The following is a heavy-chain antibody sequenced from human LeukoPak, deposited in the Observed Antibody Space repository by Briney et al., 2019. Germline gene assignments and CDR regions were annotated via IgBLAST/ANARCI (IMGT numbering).Heavy chain of an antibody. CDR3: ARGKLVAKEYSSSSGFDY. V-gene: IGHV1-46*01. Sequence: ASVKVSCKACGYTFTSYYMHWVRQAPGQGLEWMGIINPSGASTSYAQKFQGRVTMTRDTSTSTVYMELSSLRSEDTAVYSCARGKLVAKEYSSSSGFDYWGQGTLVTVSS. CDR1: GYTFTSYY. D-gene: IGHD6-6*01. J-gene: IGHJ4*02. CDR2: INPSGAST.